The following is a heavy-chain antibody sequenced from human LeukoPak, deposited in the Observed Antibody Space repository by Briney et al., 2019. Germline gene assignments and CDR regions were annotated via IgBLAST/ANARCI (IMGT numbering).Heavy chain of an antibody. CDR2: ISSSGSTI. V-gene: IGHV3-48*03. CDR3: ARRAGAYSHPYDY. J-gene: IGHJ4*02. D-gene: IGHD4/OR15-4a*01. CDR1: GFTFSSYE. Sequence: GGSLRLSCAASGFTFSSYEMNWVRQAPGKGLEWVSYISSSGSTIYYADSVKGRFTISRDNAKNSLYLQMNSLRAADTAVYYCARRAGAYSHPYDYWGQGTLVTVSS.